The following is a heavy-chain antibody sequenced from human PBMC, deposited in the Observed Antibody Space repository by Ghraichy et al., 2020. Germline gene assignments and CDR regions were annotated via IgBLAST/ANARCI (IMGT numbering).Heavy chain of an antibody. D-gene: IGHD2-2*01. CDR1: GGSFSGYY. CDR2: INHSGST. Sequence: SQTLSLTCAVYGGSFSGYYWSWIRQPPGKGLEWIGEINHSGSTNYNPSLKSRVTISVDTSKNQFSLKLSSVTAADTAVYYCARRHCSSTSCYFDYYYYYMDVWGKGTTVTVSS. CDR3: ARRHCSSTSCYFDYYYYYMDV. J-gene: IGHJ6*03. V-gene: IGHV4-34*01.